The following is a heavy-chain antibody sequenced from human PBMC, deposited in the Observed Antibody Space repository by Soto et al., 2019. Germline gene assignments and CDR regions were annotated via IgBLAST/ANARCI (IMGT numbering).Heavy chain of an antibody. J-gene: IGHJ4*02. CDR1: GFTFSSYS. D-gene: IGHD6-19*01. CDR2: ISSSSSYI. Sequence: PGGSLRLSCAASGFTFSSYSMNWVRQAPGKGLEWVSSISSSSSYIYYADSVKGRFTISRDNAKNSLYLQMNSLRAEDTAVYYCARALGAAPGIAVAGTYYFDYWGQGTLVTVSS. CDR3: ARALGAAPGIAVAGTYYFDY. V-gene: IGHV3-21*01.